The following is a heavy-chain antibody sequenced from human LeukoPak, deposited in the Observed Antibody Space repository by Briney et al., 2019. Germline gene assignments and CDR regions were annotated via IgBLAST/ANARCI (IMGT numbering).Heavy chain of an antibody. Sequence: SETVSLTCTVSGGSISGHYWSWIGQPPGEGLEWIGYIYYSGSTNHNPSLKSRVSISVHTSKNQFSLELSSVTAADTAVYYCARHHCNAGCCYSDFWGQGTMVTVSS. D-gene: IGHD2/OR15-2a*01. CDR3: ARHHCNAGCCYSDF. J-gene: IGHJ4*02. CDR2: IYYSGST. V-gene: IGHV4-59*08. CDR1: GGSISGHY.